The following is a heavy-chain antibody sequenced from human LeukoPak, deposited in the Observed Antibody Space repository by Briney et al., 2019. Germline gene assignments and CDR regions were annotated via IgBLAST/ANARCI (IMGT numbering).Heavy chain of an antibody. CDR1: GGSISNNY. Sequence: PSETLSLTCTISGGSISNNYWSWIRQPPGKGLEWIGYIYYSGSTNYNPSLESRVTISVDTSKNQFSLKLSSVTAADTAVYYCARGRGDVDYWGQGTLVTVSS. V-gene: IGHV4-59*01. CDR2: IYYSGST. J-gene: IGHJ4*02. D-gene: IGHD2-21*02. CDR3: ARGRGDVDY.